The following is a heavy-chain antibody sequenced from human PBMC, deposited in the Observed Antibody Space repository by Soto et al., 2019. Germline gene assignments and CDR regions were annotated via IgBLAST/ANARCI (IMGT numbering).Heavy chain of an antibody. CDR3: AKAKGRSNFYYSGLDV. CDR1: GFTFGSYG. CDR2: ITAATGTT. D-gene: IGHD1-26*01. Sequence: GGSLRLSCAASGFTFGSYGMTWVRQAPGKGLECVSGITAATGTTYYADSVKGRFTISRDLSTNTLFLQVNSLRAADSAVYYCAKAKGRSNFYYSGLDVWGQGTTVTVSS. V-gene: IGHV3-23*01. J-gene: IGHJ6*02.